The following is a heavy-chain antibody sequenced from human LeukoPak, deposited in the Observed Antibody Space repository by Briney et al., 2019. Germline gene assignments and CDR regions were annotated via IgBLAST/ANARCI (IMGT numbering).Heavy chain of an antibody. Sequence: GGSLRLSCEASGFAFSRYWMHWGREGPGKGLVWVSRIKSDGETKYADSGKGRFTISRDNAKNTVSLQMHSLRADDTGVYYCARAPSEVGGYYPEYFRHWGQGTLVTVSS. J-gene: IGHJ1*01. CDR1: GFAFSRYW. V-gene: IGHV3-74*03. D-gene: IGHD3-22*01. CDR2: IKSDGET. CDR3: ARAPSEVGGYYPEYFRH.